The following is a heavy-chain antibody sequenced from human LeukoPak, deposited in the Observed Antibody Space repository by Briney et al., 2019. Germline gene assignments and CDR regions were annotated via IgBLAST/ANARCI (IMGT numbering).Heavy chain of an antibody. V-gene: IGHV1-18*01. CDR2: ISAYNSNT. CDR1: GYTFTSYG. D-gene: IGHD3-10*01. J-gene: IGHJ4*02. CDR3: ARDYEWLGHYYYGSGSLGY. Sequence: ASVKVSCKASGYTFTSYGISWVRQAPGQGLEWMGWISAYNSNTNYAQKLQGRVTMTTDTSTSTAYMELRSLRSDDTAVYYCARDYEWLGHYYYGSGSLGYWGQGTLVTVSS.